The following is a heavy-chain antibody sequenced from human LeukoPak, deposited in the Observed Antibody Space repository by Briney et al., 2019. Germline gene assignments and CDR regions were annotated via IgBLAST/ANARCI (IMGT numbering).Heavy chain of an antibody. CDR2: ISSSGSTI. D-gene: IGHD6-6*01. CDR1: GFTFSDYY. J-gene: IGHJ6*03. Sequence: GGSLRLSCAASGFTFSDYYMSWIRQAPGKGLEWVSYISSSGSTIYYADSVKGRFTISRDNAKNSLYLQMNSLRAEDTAVYYCARRPFEYSSSSDYYYYYMDVWGKGTTVTVSS. V-gene: IGHV3-11*04. CDR3: ARRPFEYSSSSDYYYYYMDV.